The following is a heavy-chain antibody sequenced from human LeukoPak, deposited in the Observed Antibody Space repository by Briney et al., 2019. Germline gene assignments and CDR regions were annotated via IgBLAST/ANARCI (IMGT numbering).Heavy chain of an antibody. CDR2: IKSDGSNS. D-gene: IGHD3-10*01. Sequence: PGGSLRLSCAASGFTFSTYWVHWVRQAPGTGLVWVSRIKSDGSNSNYADCVKGRFTISRDNAKNTLYLQMNSLRAEDTAVYHCVRVGGRSSIGGDCWGQGTLVTVSS. V-gene: IGHV3-74*01. J-gene: IGHJ4*02. CDR1: GFTFSTYW. CDR3: VRVGGRSSIGGDC.